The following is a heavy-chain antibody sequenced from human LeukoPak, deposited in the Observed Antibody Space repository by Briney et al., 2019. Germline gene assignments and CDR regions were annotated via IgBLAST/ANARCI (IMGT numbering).Heavy chain of an antibody. Sequence: GGSLRLSCAASGFTFSRSAMTWVRQTPGKGLDWVSSISSSGNTYYADSVKGRFTISRDNSKNMLYLQMNSLRAEDTAVYYCVKGRISEDGLDFWGQGTLVTAS. D-gene: IGHD6-13*01. V-gene: IGHV3-23*01. CDR2: ISSSGNT. CDR1: GFTFSRSA. J-gene: IGHJ4*02. CDR3: VKGRISEDGLDF.